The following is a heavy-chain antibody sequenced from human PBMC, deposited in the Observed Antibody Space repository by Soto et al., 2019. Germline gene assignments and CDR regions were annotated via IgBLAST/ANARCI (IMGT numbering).Heavy chain of an antibody. D-gene: IGHD6-13*01. Sequence: ASVKVSCKASGDTFTGYYMHWVRQAPGQGLEWMGWINPNSGGTNYAQKFQGWVTMTRDTSISTAYMELSRLRSDDTAVYYCARDLGRIAAAGYYYYGMDVWGQGTTVTVSS. V-gene: IGHV1-2*04. CDR1: GDTFTGYY. CDR2: INPNSGGT. CDR3: ARDLGRIAAAGYYYYGMDV. J-gene: IGHJ6*02.